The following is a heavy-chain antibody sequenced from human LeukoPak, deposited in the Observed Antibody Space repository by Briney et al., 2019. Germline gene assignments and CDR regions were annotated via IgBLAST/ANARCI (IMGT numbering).Heavy chain of an antibody. D-gene: IGHD4-11*01. CDR3: ARASTVTTKVYYYVDV. CDR1: GYTFTSYG. CDR2: ISAYNGNT. J-gene: IGHJ6*03. V-gene: IGHV1-18*01. Sequence: ASVKVSCKASGYTFTSYGISWVRQAPGQGLEWMGWISAYNGNTNYAQKLQGRVTMTTDTSTSTAYMELRSLRSDDTAVYYCARASTVTTKVYYYVDVWGKGTTVTVSS.